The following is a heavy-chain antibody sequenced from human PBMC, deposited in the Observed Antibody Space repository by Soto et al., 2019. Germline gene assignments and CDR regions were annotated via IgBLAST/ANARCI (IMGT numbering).Heavy chain of an antibody. V-gene: IGHV5-10-1*01. CDR2: IDPSSSYT. D-gene: IGHD2-2*01. CDR1: GYTFTSYW. CDR3: ATHTGLGPMPFDY. Sequence: PGESLKISCKGSGYTFTSYWITWVREMPGKGLEWMGRIDPSSSYTKYNPSFQGHVTLSSDMSMSTAYLQWSGLKASDSAIYYCATHTGLGPMPFDYWGQGSPVTVSS. J-gene: IGHJ4*02.